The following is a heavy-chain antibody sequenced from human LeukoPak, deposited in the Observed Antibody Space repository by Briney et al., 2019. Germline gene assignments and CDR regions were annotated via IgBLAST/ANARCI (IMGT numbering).Heavy chain of an antibody. CDR3: ARSAKYYDILEDWFDP. J-gene: IGHJ5*02. CDR2: INTNTGNP. V-gene: IGHV7-4-1*01. Sequence: ASVKVSCKASGYTFTSYAMNWVRQAPGQGLEWMGWINTNTGNPTYAQGFTGRFVFSLDTSVSTAYLQICSLKAEDTAVYYCARSAKYYDILEDWFDPWGQGTLVTVSS. D-gene: IGHD3-9*01. CDR1: GYTFTSYA.